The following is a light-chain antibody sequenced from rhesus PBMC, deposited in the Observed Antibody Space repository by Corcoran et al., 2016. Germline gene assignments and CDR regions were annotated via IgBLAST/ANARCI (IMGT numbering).Light chain of an antibody. Sequence: DIQMTQSPASLSASVGDTVTITCRASQTISSWLAWYQQKPGNAPKLLISRTSALQVGVPSRVSGSGSGTDFTLTVSSLQPADFASYYCQQYATAPYSFGQGTKVDIK. V-gene: IGKV1-22*01. CDR3: QQYATAPYS. CDR1: QTISSW. J-gene: IGKJ2*01. CDR2: RTS.